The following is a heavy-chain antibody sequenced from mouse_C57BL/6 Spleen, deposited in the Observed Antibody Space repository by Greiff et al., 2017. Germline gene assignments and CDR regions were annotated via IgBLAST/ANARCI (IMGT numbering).Heavy chain of an antibody. CDR2: INPNNGGT. Sequence: VQLQQPGPELVKPGASVKISCKASGYTFTDYYMNWVKQSPGKSLEWIGDINPNNGGTSYNQKFKGKATLTVDKSSSTAYMELRSLTSEDSAVYYCARSACDGSSFDCWGQGTTLTVSS. V-gene: IGHV1-26*01. D-gene: IGHD1-1*01. CDR3: ARSACDGSSFDC. J-gene: IGHJ2*01. CDR1: GYTFTDYY.